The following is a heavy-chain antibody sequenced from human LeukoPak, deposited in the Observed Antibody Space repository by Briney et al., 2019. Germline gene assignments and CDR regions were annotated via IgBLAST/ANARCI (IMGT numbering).Heavy chain of an antibody. J-gene: IGHJ5*02. CDR3: ARDNSVGDNAWWFDP. D-gene: IGHD1-26*01. CDR2: ISSNGGST. Sequence: GGSLRLSCAASGFTFSSYAMHWVRQAPGKGLEYVSAISSNGGSTYYANSVKGRFTISRDNSKNTLYLQMGCLRAEDTAIYYCARDNSVGDNAWWFDPWGQGTLVTVSS. CDR1: GFTFSSYA. V-gene: IGHV3-64*01.